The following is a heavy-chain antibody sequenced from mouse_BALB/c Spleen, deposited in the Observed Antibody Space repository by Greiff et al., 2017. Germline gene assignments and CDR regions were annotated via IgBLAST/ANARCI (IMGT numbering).Heavy chain of an antibody. CDR2: IYPGSGST. J-gene: IGHJ4*01. D-gene: IGHD1-1*01. Sequence: VQLQQPGAELVKPGTSVKLSCKASGYNFTSYWINWVKLRPGQGLEWIGDIYPGSGSTNYNEKFKSKATLTVDTSSSTAYMQLSSLASEDSALYYSARGVTTVVDYAMDYWGQGTSVTVSS. CDR3: ARGVTTVVDYAMDY. V-gene: IGHV1-55*01. CDR1: GYNFTSYW.